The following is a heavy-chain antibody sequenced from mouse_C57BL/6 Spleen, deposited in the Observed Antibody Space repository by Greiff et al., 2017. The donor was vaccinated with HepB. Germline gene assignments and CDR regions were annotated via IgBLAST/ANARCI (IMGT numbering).Heavy chain of an antibody. J-gene: IGHJ3*01. CDR2: INPSTGGT. Sequence: VQLQQSGPELVKPGASVKISCKASGYSFTGYYMNWVKQSPEKSLEWIGEINPSTGGTTYNQKFKAKATLTVDKSSSTAYMQLKSLTSEDSAVYYCAIDYYGSSPFAYWGQGTLVTVSA. V-gene: IGHV1-42*01. D-gene: IGHD1-1*01. CDR3: AIDYYGSSPFAY. CDR1: GYSFTGYY.